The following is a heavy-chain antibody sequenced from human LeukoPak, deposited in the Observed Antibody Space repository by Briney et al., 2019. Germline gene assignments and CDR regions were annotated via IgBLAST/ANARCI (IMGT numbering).Heavy chain of an antibody. CDR1: GGSISSYY. CDR3: ARDEGADVGGYYYYYGMDV. V-gene: IGHV4-4*07. J-gene: IGHJ6*02. CDR2: IYTSGST. Sequence: PSETLSLTCTVSGGSISSYYWSWIRQPAGKGLEWIGRIYTSGSTNYNPSLKSRVTMSVDTSKNQFSLKLSFVTAADTAVYYCARDEGADVGGYYYYYGMDVWGQGTTVTVSS.